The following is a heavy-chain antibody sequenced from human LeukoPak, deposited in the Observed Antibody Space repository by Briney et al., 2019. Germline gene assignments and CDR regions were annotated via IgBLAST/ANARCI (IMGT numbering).Heavy chain of an antibody. CDR3: ARDGAPGNLYDYVWGSYRNDAFDI. D-gene: IGHD3-16*02. CDR1: GYTFTSYG. CDR2: ISAYNGNT. Sequence: GASVKVSCKASGYTFTSYGISWVRQAPGQGLEWMGWISAYNGNTNYAQKLQGRVTMTTDTSTSTAYMELRSLRSDDTAVYYCARDGAPGNLYDYVWGSYRNDAFDIWGQGTMVTVSS. V-gene: IGHV1-18*01. J-gene: IGHJ3*02.